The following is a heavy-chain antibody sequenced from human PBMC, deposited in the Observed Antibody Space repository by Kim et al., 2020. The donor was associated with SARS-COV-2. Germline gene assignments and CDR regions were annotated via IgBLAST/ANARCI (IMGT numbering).Heavy chain of an antibody. CDR2: IGGPEET. CDR3: AKDHFNGNGVYDALDV. D-gene: IGHD3-3*01. V-gene: IGHV3-23*01. J-gene: IGHJ3*01. CDR1: GFNFNVHA. Sequence: GGSLRLSCAASGFNFNVHAMTWVRQGPRKGLVWVSTIGGPEETFYTDSVKGRFTVSRDNSRDTLYLQMNSLRADDTAIYYCAKDHFNGNGVYDALDVWGQGTAVTVSS.